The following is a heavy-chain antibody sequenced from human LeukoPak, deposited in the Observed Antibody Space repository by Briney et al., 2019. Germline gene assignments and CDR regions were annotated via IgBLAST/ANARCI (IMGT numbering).Heavy chain of an antibody. D-gene: IGHD6-13*01. Sequence: GASLEVSCKASGGTFSSYAISWVRPAPGQGLEWMGGLIAIFGTANYAQKFQGRVTITADESTSTPYMELSRLRSEDTAVYYCARVRAAAGTHRYYYYGMDVWGQGTTVTVSS. CDR1: GGTFSSYA. J-gene: IGHJ6*02. CDR3: ARVRAAAGTHRYYYYGMDV. CDR2: LIAIFGTA. V-gene: IGHV1-69*13.